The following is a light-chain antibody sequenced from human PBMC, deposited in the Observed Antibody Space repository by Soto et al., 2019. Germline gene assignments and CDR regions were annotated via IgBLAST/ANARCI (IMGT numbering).Light chain of an antibody. J-gene: IGLJ2*01. CDR2: GNS. CDR1: SPNIGAGYD. Sequence: QSVLTQPPSVSGAPGQRVTISCTGSSPNIGAGYDVHWYQQLPGTAPKLLIYGNSNRPSGVPDRFSGSKSGTSASLAITGLQAEDEADYYCQSYDSSLVFGGGTKLTVL. V-gene: IGLV1-40*01. CDR3: QSYDSSLV.